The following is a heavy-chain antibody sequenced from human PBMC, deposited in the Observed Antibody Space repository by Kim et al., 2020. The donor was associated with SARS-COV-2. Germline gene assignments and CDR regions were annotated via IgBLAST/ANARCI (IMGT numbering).Heavy chain of an antibody. V-gene: IGHV3-23*01. CDR3: AGGMVRGGRKYDY. CDR2: ISGSGGST. Sequence: GGSLRLSCAASGFTFSSYAMSWVRQAPGKGLEWVSAISGSGGSTYYADSVKGRFTISRDNSKNTLYLQMNSLRAEDTAVYYCAGGMVRGGRKYDYWGQGTLVTVSS. J-gene: IGHJ4*02. D-gene: IGHD3-10*01. CDR1: GFTFSSYA.